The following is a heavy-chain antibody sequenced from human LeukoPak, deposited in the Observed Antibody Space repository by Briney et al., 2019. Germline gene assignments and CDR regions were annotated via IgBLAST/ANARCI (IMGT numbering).Heavy chain of an antibody. J-gene: IGHJ4*02. CDR1: GGSFSGYY. Sequence: PSETLSLTCAVYGGSFSGYYWSWIRQPPGKGLEWIGEINHSGSTNYNPSLKSRVTMSLDTSKNQFSLKLSSVTAADTAVYHCARDSGSNFDYWGQGTLVTVSS. CDR2: INHSGST. V-gene: IGHV4-34*01. CDR3: ARDSGSNFDY. D-gene: IGHD2-15*01.